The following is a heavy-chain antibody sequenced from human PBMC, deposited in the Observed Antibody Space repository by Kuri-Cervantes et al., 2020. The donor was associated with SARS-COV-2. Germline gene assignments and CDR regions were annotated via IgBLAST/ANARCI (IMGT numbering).Heavy chain of an antibody. D-gene: IGHD3-16*01. Sequence: GGSLRLSCVASGFTFSNYAIHWVRQAPGKGLEWVAVIWYDGKNEYYAGSVKGRFTISRDNSRNTVLLQMNILRAEVTAIYYCARGAANYYMDVWGTGTTVTVSS. J-gene: IGHJ6*03. CDR1: GFTFSNYA. V-gene: IGHV3-33*08. CDR2: IWYDGKNE. CDR3: ARGAANYYMDV.